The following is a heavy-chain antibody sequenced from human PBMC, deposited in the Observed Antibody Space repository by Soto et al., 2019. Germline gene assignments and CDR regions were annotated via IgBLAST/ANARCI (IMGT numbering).Heavy chain of an antibody. CDR2: IYHTGTT. CDR3: VREGLTMYGVLTPSFEP. V-gene: IGHV4-30-4*01. D-gene: IGHD3-3*01. CDR1: GASITSGYYS. J-gene: IGHJ5*02. Sequence: QVQLQESGPGLVKPSQTLSLTCTVSGASITSGYYSWNWIRQPPGKGLDLIGYIYHTGTTYYNTSLKSRVTRSVDTSINQFALKLRSVTAAETAVYYCVREGLTMYGVLTPSFEPWGPGTLVTVSS.